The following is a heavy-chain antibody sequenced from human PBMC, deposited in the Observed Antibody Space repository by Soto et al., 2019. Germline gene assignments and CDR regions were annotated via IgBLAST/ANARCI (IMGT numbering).Heavy chain of an antibody. J-gene: IGHJ6*02. CDR2: IIPIFNTA. D-gene: IGHD2-15*01. CDR1: GGTFSTYA. CDR3: ARVGSCSARTCLFDYYYYGMDV. V-gene: IGHV1-69*01. Sequence: QVQLVQSGAEVNKPGSSAKVSCKASGGTFSTYAIAWVRQAPGQGLEWMGGIIPIFNTANYAQKFQGRVTITADETTSTAYMELSSLRSEDTAVYYCARVGSCSARTCLFDYYYYGMDVWGPGNTVTVSS.